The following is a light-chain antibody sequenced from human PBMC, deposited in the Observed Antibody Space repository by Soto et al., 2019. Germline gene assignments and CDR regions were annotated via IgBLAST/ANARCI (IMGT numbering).Light chain of an antibody. J-gene: IGLJ3*02. CDR2: RNN. Sequence: QSVLTQPPSASVTPGQRVTISCSGSSSNIGSNYVYLYQQLPGTAPKLHIYRNNQRPSGVPDRFSGAKTGTSASLAISGLRAEDEADYYCAAWEDSLSGPVVGGGTKLTVL. V-gene: IGLV1-47*01. CDR3: AAWEDSLSGPV. CDR1: SSNIGSNY.